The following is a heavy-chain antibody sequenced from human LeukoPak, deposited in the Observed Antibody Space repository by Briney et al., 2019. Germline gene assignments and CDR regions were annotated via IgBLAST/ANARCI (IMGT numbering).Heavy chain of an antibody. V-gene: IGHV3-23*01. D-gene: IGHD3-10*01. J-gene: IGHJ1*01. CDR1: GFTFSSYA. Sequence: PGGSLRLSCAASGFTFSSYAMSWVRQAPGKGLEWVPAISGSGGSTYYADSVKGRFTISRDNSKNTLYLQMNSLRAEDTAVYYCAKDYYGSGEGFAEYFQHWGQGTLVTVSS. CDR3: AKDYYGSGEGFAEYFQH. CDR2: ISGSGGST.